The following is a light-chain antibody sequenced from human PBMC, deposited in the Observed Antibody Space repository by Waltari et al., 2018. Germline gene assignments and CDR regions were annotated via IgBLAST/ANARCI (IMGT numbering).Light chain of an antibody. Sequence: AIRMTQSPSSLSASTGDRVTITCRASQGISTYLAWYQQEPGKAPKLLIYAASTLQSGVPSMFSGSGYGTDFILTISCLQSEDSATYYCQQYNSYPITFGGGTKVEI. CDR2: AAS. J-gene: IGKJ4*01. CDR3: QQYNSYPIT. CDR1: QGISTY. V-gene: IGKV1-8*01.